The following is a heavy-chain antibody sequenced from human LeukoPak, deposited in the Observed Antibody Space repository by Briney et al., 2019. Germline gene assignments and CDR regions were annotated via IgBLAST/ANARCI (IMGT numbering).Heavy chain of an antibody. CDR3: AREYSYGDFDY. D-gene: IGHD5-18*01. J-gene: IGHJ4*02. CDR2: IKQDGSEK. Sequence: PGGSLRLSCAASGFTFSSYWMSWVRQAPGKGLEWVANIKQDGSEKYYVDSVKGRFTISRDSAKNSLYLQMNSLRAEDTAVYYCAREYSYGDFDYWGQGTLVTVSS. V-gene: IGHV3-7*03. CDR1: GFTFSSYW.